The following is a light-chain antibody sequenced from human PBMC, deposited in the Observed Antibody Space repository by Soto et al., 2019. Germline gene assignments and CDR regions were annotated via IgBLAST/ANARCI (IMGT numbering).Light chain of an antibody. V-gene: IGKV3-15*01. J-gene: IGKJ1*01. CDR3: QQYNNWPRT. CDR2: GAS. CDR1: QSVSSN. Sequence: EMVSAQCPATLSVSPGERATLSCRASQSVSSNLAWYQQKPGQAPRLLIYGASTRATGIPARFSGSGSGTEFTLTIGSLQSEDFAVYYCQQYNNWPRTFGQGTKVDI.